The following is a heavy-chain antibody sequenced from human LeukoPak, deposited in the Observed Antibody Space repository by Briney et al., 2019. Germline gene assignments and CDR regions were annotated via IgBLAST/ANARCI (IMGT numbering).Heavy chain of an antibody. Sequence: SETLSLTCTVSGGSISSSSYCWGWIRQPPGKGLEWIGSIYYSGSTYYNPSLKSRVTISVDTSKNQFSLKLSSVTAADTAVYYCARVIQSGYYDSSGYIGDAFDIWGQGTMVTVSS. CDR3: ARVIQSGYYDSSGYIGDAFDI. V-gene: IGHV4-39*07. J-gene: IGHJ3*02. CDR1: GGSISSSSYC. CDR2: IYYSGST. D-gene: IGHD3-22*01.